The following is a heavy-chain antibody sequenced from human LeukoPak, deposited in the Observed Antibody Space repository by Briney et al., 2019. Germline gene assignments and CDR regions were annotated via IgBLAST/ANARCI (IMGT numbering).Heavy chain of an antibody. J-gene: IGHJ5*02. CDR1: GGTFGNYA. D-gene: IGHD3-22*01. CDR3: ARGDYYDSSGYYVPWWFDP. CDR2: IIPRFDTA. Sequence: SVKVSCRASGGTFGNYAISWVRQAPGQGLEWMGGIIPRFDTANYAQRFQGRVTITADESTSTAYMELSSLRSEDTAVYYCARGDYYDSSGYYVPWWFDPWGQGTLVTVSS. V-gene: IGHV1-69*13.